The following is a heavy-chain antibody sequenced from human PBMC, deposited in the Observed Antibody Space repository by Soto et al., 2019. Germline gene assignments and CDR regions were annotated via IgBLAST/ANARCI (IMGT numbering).Heavy chain of an antibody. CDR1: GYIFTSYP. D-gene: IGHD6-25*01. V-gene: IGHV1-3*04. CDR3: ARDNSGLGDY. J-gene: IGHJ4*02. Sequence: ASVKVSCKASGYIFTSYPIHWVRQAPGQRLEWMGWINTGTGNTKYSQNFQGRVTTTRDTSATTAYMELSSLRSEDTAVYYCARDNSGLGDYWGQGALVTVSS. CDR2: INTGTGNT.